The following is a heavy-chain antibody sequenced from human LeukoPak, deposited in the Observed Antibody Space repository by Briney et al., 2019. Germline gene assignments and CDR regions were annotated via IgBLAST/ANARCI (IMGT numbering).Heavy chain of an antibody. V-gene: IGHV1-18*01. CDR1: GYTFTSFG. CDR3: ARGVVQKGGPMDY. Sequence: EASVKVSCKASGYTFTSFGIHWVRQAPGQGLEWMGWISAFNGNTNYAQKFQGRVTMTTDTSTSTAYMEVRSLRSEDTAVYYCARGVVQKGGPMDYWGQGTLVTVSS. D-gene: IGHD1-1*01. J-gene: IGHJ4*02. CDR2: ISAFNGNT.